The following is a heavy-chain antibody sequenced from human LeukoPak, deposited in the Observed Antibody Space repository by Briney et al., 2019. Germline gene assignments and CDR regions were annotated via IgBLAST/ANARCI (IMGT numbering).Heavy chain of an antibody. V-gene: IGHV4-59*01. CDR1: GRSISSYY. CDR2: IYYSGST. CDR3: ARAPYYDFWSGYYYYCYMDV. Sequence: SQTLSLTSTVSGRSISSYYWSWIRQPPGKVLEWIGYIYYSGSTNYNPSLKSRVTISVDTSKNQFSLKLRSVTAADTAVYYCARAPYYDFWSGYYYYCYMDVWGKGTTVTVSS. D-gene: IGHD3-3*01. J-gene: IGHJ6*03.